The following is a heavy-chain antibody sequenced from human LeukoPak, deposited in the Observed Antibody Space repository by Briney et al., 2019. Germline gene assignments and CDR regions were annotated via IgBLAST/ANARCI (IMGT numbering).Heavy chain of an antibody. CDR3: ARVRVITMVRGVIAEYFQH. CDR2: INHSGST. Sequence: PSETLSLTCAVYGGSFSGYYWSWIRQPPGEGLEWIGEINHSGSTNYNPSLKSRVTISVDTSKNQFSLKLSSVTAADTAVYYCARVRVITMVRGVIAEYFQHWGQGTLVTVSS. D-gene: IGHD3-10*01. V-gene: IGHV4-34*01. J-gene: IGHJ1*01. CDR1: GGSFSGYY.